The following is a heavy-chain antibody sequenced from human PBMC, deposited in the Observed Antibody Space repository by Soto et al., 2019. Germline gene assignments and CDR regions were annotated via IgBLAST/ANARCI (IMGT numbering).Heavy chain of an antibody. CDR2: IKSKTDGGTT. V-gene: IGHV3-15*01. Sequence: GGSLRLSCAASGFTFSNAWMSWVRQAPGKGLEWVGRIKSKTDGGTTDYAAPVKGRFTISRDDSKNTLYLQMNSLKTEDTAVYYCTTDLETPYCSGGSCYPPGVVIDGGNAFDIWGQGTMVTVSS. D-gene: IGHD2-15*01. CDR1: GFTFSNAW. J-gene: IGHJ3*02. CDR3: TTDLETPYCSGGSCYPPGVVIDGGNAFDI.